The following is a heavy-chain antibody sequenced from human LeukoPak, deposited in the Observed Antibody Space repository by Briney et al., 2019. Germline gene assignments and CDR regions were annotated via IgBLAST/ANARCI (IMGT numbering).Heavy chain of an antibody. Sequence: SVKVSCKASGGTFSSYGINWVRQAPGQGLEWMGGIIPIFGTAHYAQKFQGRVTITADESTTTAYMELRSLRSGDTAVFYCARVVDTAIPYFDSWGQGTLVTVSS. J-gene: IGHJ4*02. CDR2: IIPIFGTA. CDR1: GGTFSSYG. CDR3: ARVVDTAIPYFDS. D-gene: IGHD5-18*01. V-gene: IGHV1-69*13.